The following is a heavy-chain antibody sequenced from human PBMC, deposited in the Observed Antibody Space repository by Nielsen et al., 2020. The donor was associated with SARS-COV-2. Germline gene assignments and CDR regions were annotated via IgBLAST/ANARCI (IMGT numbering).Heavy chain of an antibody. Sequence: ASVKVSCKASGYTFTGYYMHWVRQAPGQGLEWMGRINPNSGGTNYAQKFQGRVTITRDTSASTAYMELSSLRSEDTAVYYCAREGPRSKVVPAALNWYFDLWGRGTLVTVSS. J-gene: IGHJ2*01. V-gene: IGHV1-2*06. CDR1: GYTFTGYY. CDR2: INPNSGGT. CDR3: AREGPRSKVVPAALNWYFDL. D-gene: IGHD2-2*01.